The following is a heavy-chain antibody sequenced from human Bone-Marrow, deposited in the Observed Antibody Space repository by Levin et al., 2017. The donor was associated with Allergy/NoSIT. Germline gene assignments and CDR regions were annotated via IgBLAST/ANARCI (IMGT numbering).Heavy chain of an antibody. J-gene: IGHJ5*02. D-gene: IGHD3-3*01. CDR2: INWNGGST. Sequence: GGSLRLSCAASGFTFDDYGMSWVRQAPGKGLEWVSGINWNGGSTGYADSVKGRFTISRDNAKNSLYLQMNSLRAEDTALYHCARDIGARFLEWPSNWFDPWGQGTLVTVSS. CDR3: ARDIGARFLEWPSNWFDP. CDR1: GFTFDDYG. V-gene: IGHV3-20*01.